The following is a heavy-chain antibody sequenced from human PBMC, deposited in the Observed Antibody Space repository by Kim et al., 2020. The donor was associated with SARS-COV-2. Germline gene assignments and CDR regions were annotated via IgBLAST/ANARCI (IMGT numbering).Heavy chain of an antibody. J-gene: IGHJ4*02. CDR1: GGFVSDGNYY. CDR3: ARGSVHIDS. V-gene: IGHV4-61*01. Sequence: SETLSLTCTVSGGFVSDGNYYWSWLRQPPGKGLEWIGHIYYSGYTKYKSSLKHRVNISLGSSKTQFSLRLHSVTASDTAVYYCARGSVHIDSWGQGTLVSVSS. CDR2: IYYSGYT.